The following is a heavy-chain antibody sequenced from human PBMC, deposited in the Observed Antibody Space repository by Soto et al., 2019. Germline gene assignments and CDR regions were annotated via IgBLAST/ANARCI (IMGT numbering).Heavy chain of an antibody. D-gene: IGHD3-22*01. V-gene: IGHV1-69*12. Sequence: QVQLVQSGAEVKKPGSSVKVSCKASGGTFSSYAISWVRQAPGQGLEWMGGIIPIFGTANYAQKFQGRVTITADESTKTADMELSSLRSEDTAVYYCARTKYYYDSSGYFYYFDSWGQGTLVTVSS. CDR1: GGTFSSYA. CDR3: ARTKYYYDSSGYFYYFDS. J-gene: IGHJ4*02. CDR2: IIPIFGTA.